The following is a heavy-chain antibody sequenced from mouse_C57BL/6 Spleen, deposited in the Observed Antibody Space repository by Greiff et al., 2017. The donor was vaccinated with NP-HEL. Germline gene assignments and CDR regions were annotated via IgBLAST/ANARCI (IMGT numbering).Heavy chain of an antibody. D-gene: IGHD4-1*01. J-gene: IGHJ1*03. CDR1: GYSFTSYY. V-gene: IGHV1-66*01. CDR3: ARGLGGWYFDV. Sequence: QVQLQQSGPELVKPGASVKISCKASGYSFTSYYIHWVKQRPGQGLEWIGWIYPGSGNTKYNEKFKGKATLTADTSSSTAYMQLSSLTSEDSAVYYCARGLGGWYFDVWGTGTTVTVSS. CDR2: IYPGSGNT.